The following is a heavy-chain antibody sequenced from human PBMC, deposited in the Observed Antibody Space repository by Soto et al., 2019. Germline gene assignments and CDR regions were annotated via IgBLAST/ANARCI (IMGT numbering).Heavy chain of an antibody. J-gene: IGHJ6*02. CDR2: IIPIFGTA. V-gene: IGHV1-69*01. CDR1: GGTFSNYA. Sequence: NVSCKASGGTFSNYAISWVRHAPGQGLEWMGGIIPIFGTANYAQKFQGRVTITADESTSTAYMELSSLRSEDTAVYYCARGAFPPYYYHGMDVWGQGTTVTVSS. CDR3: ARGAFPPYYYHGMDV. D-gene: IGHD2-21*01.